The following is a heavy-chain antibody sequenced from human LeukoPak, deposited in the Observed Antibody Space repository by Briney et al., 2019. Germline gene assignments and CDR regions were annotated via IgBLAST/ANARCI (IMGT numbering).Heavy chain of an antibody. Sequence: SGPTLVNPTETLTLTCTVSGFSLSNARMGVSWIRQPPGKALEWLAHIFSNDEKSYSTSLKSRLTISKDTSKSQVVLTMTNMDPVDTATYYCPRIGYYDSSGYYWDDAFDIWGQGTMVTVSS. J-gene: IGHJ3*02. D-gene: IGHD3-22*01. CDR1: GFSLSNARMG. V-gene: IGHV2-26*01. CDR2: IFSNDEK. CDR3: PRIGYYDSSGYYWDDAFDI.